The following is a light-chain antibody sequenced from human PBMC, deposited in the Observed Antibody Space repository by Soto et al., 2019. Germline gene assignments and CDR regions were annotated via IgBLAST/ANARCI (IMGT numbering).Light chain of an antibody. V-gene: IGLV2-14*01. CDR3: ASYTDYNPLVI. CDR2: DVT. J-gene: IGLJ2*01. Sequence: QSALTQPASVSGSPGQSIAISCTGSSSDIGAYNYVSWYQHHPGKAPKLIIYDVTSRPSGVSSRFSGAKSGNAASLIISGLQPEDEADCFCASYTDYNPLVIFGGGTKLTVL. CDR1: SSDIGAYNY.